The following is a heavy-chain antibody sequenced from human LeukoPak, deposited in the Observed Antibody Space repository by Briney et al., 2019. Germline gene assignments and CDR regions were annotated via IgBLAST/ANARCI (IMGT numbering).Heavy chain of an antibody. J-gene: IGHJ5*02. V-gene: IGHV3-23*01. CDR2: ISGSGGST. Sequence: GGSLRLSCAASGFTFSSYAMSWVRQAPGRGLEWVSAISGSGGSTYYADSVKGRFTISRDNSKNTLYLQMNSLRAEDTAVYYCAKDRLIVVEYNWFDPWGQGTLVTVSS. D-gene: IGHD3-22*01. CDR1: GFTFSSYA. CDR3: AKDRLIVVEYNWFDP.